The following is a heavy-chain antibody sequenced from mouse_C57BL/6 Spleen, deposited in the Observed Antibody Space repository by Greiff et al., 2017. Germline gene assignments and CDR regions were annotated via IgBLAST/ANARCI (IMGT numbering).Heavy chain of an antibody. CDR3: AREAIYDGYPYYFDY. V-gene: IGHV1-82*01. J-gene: IGHJ2*01. CDR2: IYPGDGDT. CDR1: GYAFSSSW. Sequence: QVQLQQSGPELVKPGASVKISCKASGYAFSSSWMNWVKQRPGQGLEWIGRIYPGDGDTNYNGKFKGKATLTADKYSSTAYMQLSSLTSEDSAVYFCAREAIYDGYPYYFDYWGQGTTLTVSS. D-gene: IGHD2-3*01.